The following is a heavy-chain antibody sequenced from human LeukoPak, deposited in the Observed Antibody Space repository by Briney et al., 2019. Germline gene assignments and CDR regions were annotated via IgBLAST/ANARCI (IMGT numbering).Heavy chain of an antibody. CDR2: IYTSGST. Sequence: SETLSLTCTVSGGSISSYYWSWIRQPAGKGLEWIGRIYTSGSTNYNPSLKSRVTMSVDTSKNQFSLKLSSVTAADTAVYYCARDKSRWNSGYDYNCYYYYGMDVWGQGTTVTVSS. CDR1: GGSISSYY. D-gene: IGHD5-12*01. J-gene: IGHJ6*02. V-gene: IGHV4-4*07. CDR3: ARDKSRWNSGYDYNCYYYYGMDV.